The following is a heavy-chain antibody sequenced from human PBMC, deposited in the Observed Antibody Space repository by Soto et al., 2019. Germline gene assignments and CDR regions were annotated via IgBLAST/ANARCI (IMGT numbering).Heavy chain of an antibody. CDR3: ARVFGYSSGWGRGAFDI. CDR2: IKQDGNEK. D-gene: IGHD6-19*01. V-gene: IGHV3-7*05. CDR1: GFTFSSYW. J-gene: IGHJ3*02. Sequence: EVQLVESGGGLVQPGGSLRLSCAASGFTFSSYWMSWVRQAPGKGLEWVANIKQDGNEKYYVDSVKGRFTISRDNAKNSLYLQMNSLRAEDTAVYYCARVFGYSSGWGRGAFDIWGQGTMVTVSS.